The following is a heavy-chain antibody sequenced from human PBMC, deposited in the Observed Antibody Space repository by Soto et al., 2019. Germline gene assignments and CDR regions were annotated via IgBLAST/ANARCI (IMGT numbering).Heavy chain of an antibody. Sequence: LSLTCTVSGGAISGYYWTWIRQSAGKGLEWIGRIYSSGGTKYNPSLQSRVTMSLDTSKNQFSLRLSSVTAADTAVYYCARGQRFSDSFDPWGQGTLVTVSS. D-gene: IGHD3-3*01. CDR2: IYSSGGT. CDR1: GGAISGYY. CDR3: ARGQRFSDSFDP. V-gene: IGHV4-4*07. J-gene: IGHJ5*02.